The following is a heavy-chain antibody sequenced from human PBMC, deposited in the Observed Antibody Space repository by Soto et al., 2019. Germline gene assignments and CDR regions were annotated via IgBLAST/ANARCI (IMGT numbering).Heavy chain of an antibody. V-gene: IGHV5-51*01. D-gene: IGHD6-6*01. CDR3: ARFLLSSAQYSFPYGMDV. CDR2: IYPGDSDT. J-gene: IGHJ6*02. Sequence: GESLKISCKGSGYSFTSYWIGWVRQMPGKGLEWMGIIYPGDSDTRYSPSFQGQVTISADKSISTAYLQWSSLKASDTAMYYCARFLLSSAQYSFPYGMDVWGQGTTVTVSS. CDR1: GYSFTSYW.